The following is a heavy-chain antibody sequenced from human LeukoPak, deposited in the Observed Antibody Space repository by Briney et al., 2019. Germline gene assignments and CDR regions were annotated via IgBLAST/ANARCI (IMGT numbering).Heavy chain of an antibody. D-gene: IGHD7-27*01. CDR2: IYYSGST. CDR3: AREDANWGDFDY. J-gene: IGHJ4*02. CDR1: GGSISSGSYY. Sequence: PSETLSLTCTVSGGSISSGSYYWSWIRQPPGKGLEWIGYIYYSGSTNYNPSLKSRVTISVDTSKNQFSLRLSSVTAADTAVYYCAREDANWGDFDYWGQGTLVTVSS. V-gene: IGHV4-61*01.